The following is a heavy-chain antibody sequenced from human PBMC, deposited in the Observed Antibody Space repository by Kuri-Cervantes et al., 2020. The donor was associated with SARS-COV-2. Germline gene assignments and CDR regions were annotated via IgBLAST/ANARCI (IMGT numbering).Heavy chain of an antibody. V-gene: IGHV3-7*03. J-gene: IGHJ6*02. CDR1: GFTFSSYW. D-gene: IGHD3-9*01. CDR2: IKQDGSEK. CDR3: ARGGRYYDILTGYYDDWGGMDV. Sequence: GGSLRLSCAASGFTFSSYWMSWVRQAPGKGLEWVANIKQDGSEKYYVDSVKGRFTISRDNAKNSLYLQMNSLKASDTAMYYCARGGRYYDILTGYYDDWGGMDVWGQGTTVTVSS.